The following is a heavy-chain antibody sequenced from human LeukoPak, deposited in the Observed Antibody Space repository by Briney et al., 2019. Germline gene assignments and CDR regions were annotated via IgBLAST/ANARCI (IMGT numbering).Heavy chain of an antibody. J-gene: IGHJ3*02. CDR3: ARRRGRYSGDAFDI. CDR2: IYPGDSDT. Sequence: GESLKISCKGSGYRFTSYWIGWVRQMPGKGLEWMGFIYPGDSDTRYSPSFQGQATISADKSMSTAYLQWSSLKASDTAMYDCARRRGRYSGDAFDIWGQGTMVTVSS. D-gene: IGHD1-26*01. CDR1: GYRFTSYW. V-gene: IGHV5-51*01.